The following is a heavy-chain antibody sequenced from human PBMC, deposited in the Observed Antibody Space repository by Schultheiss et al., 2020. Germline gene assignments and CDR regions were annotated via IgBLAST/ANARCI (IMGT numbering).Heavy chain of an antibody. D-gene: IGHD3-22*01. J-gene: IGHJ4*02. CDR2: ISYDGSNK. CDR3: ARDYYDSSGYLFDY. CDR1: GFTFSSHA. Sequence: GGSLRLSCAASGFTFSSHAMHWVRQAPGKGLEWVAVISYDGSNKYNADSVKGRFTISRDNSKNTLYLQMNSLRAEDTAVYYCARDYYDSSGYLFDYWGQGMLVTVAS. V-gene: IGHV3-30-3*01.